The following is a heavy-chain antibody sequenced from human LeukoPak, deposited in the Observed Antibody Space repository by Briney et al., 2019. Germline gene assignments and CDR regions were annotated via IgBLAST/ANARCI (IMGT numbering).Heavy chain of an antibody. V-gene: IGHV4-4*07. CDR3: ARAGITRTLPFCDY. J-gene: IGHJ4*02. CDR1: GGSISNYY. Sequence: SGTLPLTCTVSGGSISNYYWSWLRQPAGKGLEWIGRISTSGRINYNPSLKSRVTMSVDTSKNQFSLKLSSVTAADTAVYYCARAGITRTLPFCDYWGQGTLVTVSS. CDR2: ISTSGRI. D-gene: IGHD3/OR15-3a*01.